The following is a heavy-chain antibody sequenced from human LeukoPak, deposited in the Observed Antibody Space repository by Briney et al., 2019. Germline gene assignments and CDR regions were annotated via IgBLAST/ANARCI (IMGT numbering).Heavy chain of an antibody. CDR1: GDSISSYY. J-gene: IGHJ4*02. CDR3: ARGPPPDFDY. CDR2: IHPSGNT. V-gene: IGHV4-4*07. Sequence: PSETLSLTCTVSGDSISSYYWSWIRQPAGKGLEWIGRIHPSGNTNYNPSLKSRVTLSADTSKNQFSLKLSAPTAADTAVYYCARGPPPDFDYWGRGTLVTVSS.